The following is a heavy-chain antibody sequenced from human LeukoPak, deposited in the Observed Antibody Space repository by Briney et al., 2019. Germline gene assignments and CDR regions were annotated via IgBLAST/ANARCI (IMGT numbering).Heavy chain of an antibody. Sequence: KPGGSLRLSCAASGFTFSDHYMSWIRQAPGTGLEWVSYISSSSTYTNYADSVKGRFTISRDDAKNSLYLQMNSLGAEDTAVYYCAKDAAVAGMFRAFDYWGQGTLVTVSS. CDR2: ISSSSTYT. D-gene: IGHD6-19*01. CDR1: GFTFSDHY. CDR3: AKDAAVAGMFRAFDY. V-gene: IGHV3-11*05. J-gene: IGHJ4*02.